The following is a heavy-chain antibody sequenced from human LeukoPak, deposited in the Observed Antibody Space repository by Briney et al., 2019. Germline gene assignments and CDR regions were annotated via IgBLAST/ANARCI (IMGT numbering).Heavy chain of an antibody. V-gene: IGHV3-23*01. CDR1: GFTFSSNA. J-gene: IGHJ4*02. Sequence: GGSLRLSCAASGFTFSSNAMSWVRQAPGKGLEWVSGISGSGSNTYYADSVKGRFTISRDNSKNTLYLQMGSLRAEDMAVYYCARFAGATTLDYWGQGTLVTVSS. D-gene: IGHD1-26*01. CDR2: ISGSGSNT. CDR3: ARFAGATTLDY.